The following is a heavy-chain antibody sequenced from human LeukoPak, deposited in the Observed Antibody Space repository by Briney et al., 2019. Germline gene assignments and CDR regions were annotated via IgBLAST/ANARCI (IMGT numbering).Heavy chain of an antibody. V-gene: IGHV4-59*08. CDR1: GGSISSNY. J-gene: IGHJ4*02. CDR3: ARQSAVTTFDY. Sequence: SGTLSLTCTVSGGSISSNYWSWIRQPPGKGLEWIGYIYHSGSTNYKPSLKSRVTISVDTSKNQFSLELNSVTAADTAVYYCARQSAVTTFDYWGQGILVTVSS. CDR2: IYHSGST. D-gene: IGHD4-17*01.